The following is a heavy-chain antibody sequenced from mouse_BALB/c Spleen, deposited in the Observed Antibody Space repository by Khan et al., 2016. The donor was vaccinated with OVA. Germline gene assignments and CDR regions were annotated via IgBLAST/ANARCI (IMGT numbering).Heavy chain of an antibody. J-gene: IGHJ3*01. CDR1: GYTFSSYW. CDR3: ARVGDGGFAY. V-gene: IGHV1-9*01. Sequence: QVQLQQSGGDLMKPGASVKISCKATGYTFSSYWIEWVKQRPGHGLEWFGQIFPGSVSTTYNEKFKGKATFTADTSSNTAYMQLSSLTSEDSAVYYCARVGDGGFAYWGQGTLVTVSA. CDR2: IFPGSVST. D-gene: IGHD2-13*01.